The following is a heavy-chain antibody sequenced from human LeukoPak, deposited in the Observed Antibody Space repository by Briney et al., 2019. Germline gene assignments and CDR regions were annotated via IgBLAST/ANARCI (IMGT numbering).Heavy chain of an antibody. D-gene: IGHD3-22*01. CDR3: VRCPYYDRSGYYAHYYYGMDV. V-gene: IGHV3-66*01. J-gene: IGHJ6*02. CDR1: GFTVSSNY. Sequence: AGGSLRLSCAASGFTVSSNYMTWVRQTPRKGLEWVSVIYRGGNTYYADSVKGRFTISRDDSENSLYLQMNSLTVEDTAVYYCVRCPYYDRSGYYAHYYYGMDVWGQGTTVTVSS. CDR2: IYRGGNT.